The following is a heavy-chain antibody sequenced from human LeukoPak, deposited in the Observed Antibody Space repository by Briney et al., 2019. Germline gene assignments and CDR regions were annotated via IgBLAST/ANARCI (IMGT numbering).Heavy chain of an antibody. CDR3: AKDIGGYSFAADY. V-gene: IGHV3-43*02. J-gene: IGHJ4*02. D-gene: IGHD5-18*01. CDR2: FSGDGGIT. Sequence: QPGGSLRLSCAASGFPFDDYAMHWVRPGPGKGLGWVSLFSGDGGITYYADSVRGRFTIYRDNSKNSLYLQMNSLRTEDTALYYCAKDIGGYSFAADYWGQGTLVTVSS. CDR1: GFPFDDYA.